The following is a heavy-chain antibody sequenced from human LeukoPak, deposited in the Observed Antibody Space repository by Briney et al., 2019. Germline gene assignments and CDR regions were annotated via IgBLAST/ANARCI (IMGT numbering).Heavy chain of an antibody. J-gene: IGHJ6*03. Sequence: PGGSLRLSCAASGFTFSSYAMHWVRQAPGKGLEYVSAISSNGGSTYYANSVKGRFTISRDNSKNTLYLQMGSLRAEDMAVYYCARCLKGITMIVGSYCYMDVWGKGTTVTVSS. CDR2: ISSNGGST. D-gene: IGHD3-22*01. V-gene: IGHV3-64*01. CDR3: ARCLKGITMIVGSYCYMDV. CDR1: GFTFSSYA.